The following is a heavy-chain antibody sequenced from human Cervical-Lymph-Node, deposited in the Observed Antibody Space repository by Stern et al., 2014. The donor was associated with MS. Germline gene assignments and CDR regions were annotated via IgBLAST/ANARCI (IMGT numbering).Heavy chain of an antibody. CDR1: GFTFSSYS. CDR2: IISTGYI. V-gene: IGHV3-21*02. J-gene: IGHJ6*02. CDR3: AREGGMLQGVTEPINFYHYGMDV. D-gene: IGHD3-10*01. Sequence: EVQLVESGGGLVKPGGSLRLSWAASGFTFSSYSMNWVRQAPGKGLEWVSCIISTGYIYYADSVKGRFTISRDNAKNSLYLQMNSLTDEDTAVYYCAREGGMLQGVTEPINFYHYGMDVWGQGTTVTVSS.